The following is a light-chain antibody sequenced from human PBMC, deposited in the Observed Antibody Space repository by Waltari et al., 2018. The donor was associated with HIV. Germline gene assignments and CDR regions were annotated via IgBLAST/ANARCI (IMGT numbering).Light chain of an antibody. CDR2: DVT. CDR3: CSYADTYFVV. J-gene: IGLJ2*01. Sequence: QSALTQPRSVSGSPGQSVTISCTGTSSDVGGYNYVSWYQHHPNKGPELLIYDVTKRPSGVPDRFSGSNSGSTASLTISGLQAEDEADYYCCSYADTYFVVFGGRTTLTVL. V-gene: IGLV2-11*01. CDR1: SSDVGGYNY.